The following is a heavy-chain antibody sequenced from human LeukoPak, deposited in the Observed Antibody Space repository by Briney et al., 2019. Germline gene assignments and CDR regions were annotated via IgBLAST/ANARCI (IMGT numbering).Heavy chain of an antibody. J-gene: IGHJ6*03. CDR1: GFIFSSYG. D-gene: IGHD3-10*01. V-gene: IGHV3-30*02. CDR3: ARGRTLRWFGAASNTYYMDV. Sequence: GGSLRLSCAASGFIFSSYGMHWVRQAPGKGLEWVAFIRYDGSNKYYADSVKGRFTISRDNSKNTLYLQLNSLRAEDTAVYYCARGRTLRWFGAASNTYYMDVWGKGTTVTVSS. CDR2: IRYDGSNK.